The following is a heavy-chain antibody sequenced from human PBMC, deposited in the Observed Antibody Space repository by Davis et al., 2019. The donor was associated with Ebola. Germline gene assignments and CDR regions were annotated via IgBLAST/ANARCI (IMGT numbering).Heavy chain of an antibody. V-gene: IGHV3-73*01. CDR3: ARERRVVAATYYFDY. CDR1: GFTFSGSA. D-gene: IGHD2-15*01. Sequence: GESLKISCAASGFTFSGSAMHWVRQASGKGLEWVGRIRSKANSYATAYAASVKGRFTISRDDSKNTAYLQMNSLRAEDTAVYYCARERRVVAATYYFDYWGQGTLVTVSS. CDR2: IRSKANSYAT. J-gene: IGHJ4*02.